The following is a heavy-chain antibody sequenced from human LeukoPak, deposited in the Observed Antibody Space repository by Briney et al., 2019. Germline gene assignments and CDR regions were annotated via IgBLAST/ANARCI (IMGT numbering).Heavy chain of an antibody. CDR1: GFTFTTSA. J-gene: IGHJ6*02. V-gene: IGHV1-58*01. CDR3: AAAHYYDSSGYYEDHGMDV. D-gene: IGHD3-22*01. CDR2: IVVGSGKT. Sequence: SVKVSCKASGFTFTTSAVQWVRQARGQRLEWGGWIVVGSGKTNYAQKFQERVTITRDMSTGTAYMELSSLRSEDTAVYYCAAAHYYDSSGYYEDHGMDVWGQGTTVTVSS.